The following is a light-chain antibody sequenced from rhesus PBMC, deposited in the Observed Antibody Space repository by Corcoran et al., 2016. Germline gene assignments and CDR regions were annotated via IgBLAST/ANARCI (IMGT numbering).Light chain of an antibody. CDR3: QHSYGTPFT. J-gene: IGKJ3*01. Sequence: DIQMTQSPSSLSASVGDRVTITCRASENVHSYLHWYQRKPGKAPNLLIYQTSTLRSGVQPRFSGSGSGTDFTLTISNLQPEDFATYFCQHSYGTPFTFGPGTKLDLK. CDR1: ENVHSY. V-gene: IGKV1-74*01. CDR2: QTS.